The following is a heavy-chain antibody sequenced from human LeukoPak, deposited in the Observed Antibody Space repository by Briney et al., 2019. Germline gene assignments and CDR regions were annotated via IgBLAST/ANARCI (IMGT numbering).Heavy chain of an antibody. CDR3: ARADYDFWSGSPTKFDY. CDR2: IYYSGST. CDR1: GGSFSGYY. V-gene: IGHV4-59*01. Sequence: SETLSLTCAVYGGSFSGYYWSWIRQPPGKGLEWIGYIYYSGSTNYNPSLKSRVTISVDTSKNQFSLKLSSVTAADTAVYYCARADYDFWSGSPTKFDYWGQGTLVTVSS. J-gene: IGHJ4*02. D-gene: IGHD3-3*01.